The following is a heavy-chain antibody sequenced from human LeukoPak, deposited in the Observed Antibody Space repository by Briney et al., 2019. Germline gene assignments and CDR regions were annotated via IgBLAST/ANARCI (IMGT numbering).Heavy chain of an antibody. D-gene: IGHD6-13*01. V-gene: IGHV1-2*02. CDR3: AGVPIAAAGTIYLDY. Sequence: ASVKVSCKASGYTFTGYYMHWVRQAPGQGLEWMGWINPNSGGTNYAQKFQGRVTMTRDTSISTAYMELSRLRSDDTAVYYCAGVPIAAAGTIYLDYWGQGTLVTVSS. J-gene: IGHJ4*02. CDR1: GYTFTGYY. CDR2: INPNSGGT.